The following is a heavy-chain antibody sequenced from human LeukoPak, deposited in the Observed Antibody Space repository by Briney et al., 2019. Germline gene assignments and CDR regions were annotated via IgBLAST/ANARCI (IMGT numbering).Heavy chain of an antibody. Sequence: SETLSLTCTVSGGSISSYYWSWIRQPPGKGLEWIGYIYYSGSTNYNPSLKSRVTISVDTSKNQFSLKLSSVTAADTAVYYCASFDTRTSHWRGFDYWGQGTLVTVSS. CDR2: IYYSGST. CDR1: GGSISSYY. J-gene: IGHJ4*02. CDR3: ASFDTRTSHWRGFDY. D-gene: IGHD1-14*01. V-gene: IGHV4-59*01.